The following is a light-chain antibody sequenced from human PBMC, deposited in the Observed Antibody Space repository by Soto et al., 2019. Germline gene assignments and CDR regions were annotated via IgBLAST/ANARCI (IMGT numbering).Light chain of an antibody. CDR1: QGISSY. V-gene: IGKV1-8*01. Sequence: ATRMTQSPSSLSTSTGDRVTITCRASQGISSYLAWYQQKSGKAPKLLIYAASTLQSGVPSRFSGSGSGTDFTLTISSLQSEDFATYYCQQYNNFPYTFGQATKLEIK. CDR2: AAS. J-gene: IGKJ2*01. CDR3: QQYNNFPYT.